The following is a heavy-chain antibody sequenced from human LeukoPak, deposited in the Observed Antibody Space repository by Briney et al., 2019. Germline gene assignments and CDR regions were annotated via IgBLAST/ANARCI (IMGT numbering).Heavy chain of an antibody. Sequence: GGSLRLSCAASGFTFSSYSMNWVRQAPGKGLEWVSSISSSSSYIYYADSVKGRFTISRDNAKNSLYLQMNSLRAEDTAVYYCTSARGQLFDYWGQGTLVTVSS. CDR3: TSARGQLFDY. D-gene: IGHD2-2*01. J-gene: IGHJ4*02. CDR1: GFTFSSYS. CDR2: ISSSSSYI. V-gene: IGHV3-21*01.